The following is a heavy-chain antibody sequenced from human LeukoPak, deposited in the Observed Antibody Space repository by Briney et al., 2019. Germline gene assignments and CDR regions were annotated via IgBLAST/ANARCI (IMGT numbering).Heavy chain of an antibody. D-gene: IGHD3-9*01. V-gene: IGHV3-21*01. Sequence: PGGSLRLSCAASGFTFSSYSMIWVRQAPGKGLEWVSSISSSSSYIYYADSVKGRFTISRDNAKNSLYLQMNSLRAEDTAVYYCARGPELRYFDWSDYWGQGTLVTVSS. J-gene: IGHJ4*02. CDR2: ISSSSSYI. CDR1: GFTFSSYS. CDR3: ARGPELRYFDWSDY.